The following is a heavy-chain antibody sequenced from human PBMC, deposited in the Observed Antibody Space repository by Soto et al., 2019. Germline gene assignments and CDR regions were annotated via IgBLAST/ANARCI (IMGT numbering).Heavy chain of an antibody. J-gene: IGHJ5*02. CDR2: ITGSGSHT. CDR1: GFTFSNYA. D-gene: IGHD2-2*01. CDR3: AKGVEGDCSSGICYADCCDP. Sequence: EVQLLESGGGMIQPGGSLRLSCAASGFTFSNYAMSWVRQAPGEGLEWVSAITGSGSHTFYADSEKGRFTISRDNSKNTLYLKMNSLRAEDKAVYYCAKGVEGDCSSGICYADCCDPWGQGSHVTVSS. V-gene: IGHV3-23*01.